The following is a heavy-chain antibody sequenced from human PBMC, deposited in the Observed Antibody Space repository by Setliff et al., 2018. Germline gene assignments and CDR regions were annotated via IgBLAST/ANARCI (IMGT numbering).Heavy chain of an antibody. Sequence: ASVKVSCKASGYTFTSYAMHWVRQAPGQRLEWMGWINAGNGNTNYAQKLQGRVTMTTDTSTSTAYMELRSLRSDDTAVYYCARFEAAGNWYYYYMDVWGKGTTVTVSS. V-gene: IGHV1-3*01. J-gene: IGHJ6*03. D-gene: IGHD6-13*01. CDR3: ARFEAAGNWYYYYMDV. CDR2: INAGNGNT. CDR1: GYTFTSYA.